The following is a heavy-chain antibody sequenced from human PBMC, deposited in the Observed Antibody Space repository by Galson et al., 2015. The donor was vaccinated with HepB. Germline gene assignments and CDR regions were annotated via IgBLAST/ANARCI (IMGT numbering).Heavy chain of an antibody. CDR3: ARGRAFDI. V-gene: IGHV4-34*01. J-gene: IGHJ3*02. CDR1: DGSFRGYQ. Sequence: ETLSLTCTVNDGSFRGYQWSWIRQPPGKGLEWIGEMNHSGRTDTNQSLKSRVTISVDTSNNQFSLRLSSLTAADTAVYYCARGRAFDIWDRGAMVTVSS. CDR2: MNHSGRT.